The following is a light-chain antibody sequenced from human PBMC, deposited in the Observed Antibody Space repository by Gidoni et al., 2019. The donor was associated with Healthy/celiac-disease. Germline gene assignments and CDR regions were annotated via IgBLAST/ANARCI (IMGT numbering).Light chain of an antibody. CDR1: SSDVGSYNL. CDR2: EGS. V-gene: IGLV2-23*01. Sequence: QSALTQPASVSGSPGQSITISCTGNSSDVGSYNLVSWYQQHPGKAPKLMIYEGSKRPSGVSNRFSGSKSGSTASLTISGLQAEDEADYYCCSYAGSAPVFGTGTKVTVL. J-gene: IGLJ1*01. CDR3: CSYAGSAPV.